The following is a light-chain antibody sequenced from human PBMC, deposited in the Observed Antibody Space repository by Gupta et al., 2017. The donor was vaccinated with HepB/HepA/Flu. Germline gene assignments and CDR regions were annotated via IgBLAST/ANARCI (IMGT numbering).Light chain of an antibody. V-gene: IGLV3-21*03. J-gene: IGLJ3*02. CDR1: NIGSKS. CDR3: QVWDSSSGGV. Sequence: SYVLTQPPSVSVAPGKTARITCGGNNIGSKSVHWYQQKPGPAPVLVVYDDSHRPSGIPERFSGSNSGNTATLTISRVEAGDEADYYCQVWDSSSGGVFGGGTKLTVL. CDR2: DDS.